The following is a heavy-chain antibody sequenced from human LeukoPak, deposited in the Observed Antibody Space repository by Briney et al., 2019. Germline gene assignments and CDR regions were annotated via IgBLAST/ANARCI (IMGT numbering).Heavy chain of an antibody. J-gene: IGHJ4*02. CDR2: ISSSRNYI. Sequence: PGGSLRPSCSASGFTFINYSMNWVRQAPGKGLEWVSSISSSRNYIYYADSVKGRFTISRDSSKSTLYLQMNSLRAEDTAVYYCAKESESYDSSGSTFDFRGQGTLVTVSS. V-gene: IGHV3-21*01. CDR1: GFTFINYS. CDR3: AKESESYDSSGSTFDF. D-gene: IGHD3-22*01.